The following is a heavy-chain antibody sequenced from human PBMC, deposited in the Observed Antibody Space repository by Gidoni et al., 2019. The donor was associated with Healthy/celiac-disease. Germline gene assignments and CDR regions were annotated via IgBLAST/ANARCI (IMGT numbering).Heavy chain of an antibody. Sequence: GLEWMGGIIPIFGTANYAQKFQGRVTITADESTSTAYMELSSLRSEDTAVYYCARDTGATTAFDIWGQGTMVTVSS. V-gene: IGHV1-69*01. CDR3: ARDTGATTAFDI. CDR2: IIPIFGTA. J-gene: IGHJ3*02. D-gene: IGHD1-1*01.